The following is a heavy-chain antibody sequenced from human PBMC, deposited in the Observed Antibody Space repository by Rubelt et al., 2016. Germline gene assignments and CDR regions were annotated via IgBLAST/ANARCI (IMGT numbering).Heavy chain of an antibody. CDR2: ISSSSSYI. Sequence: EVQLVESGGVVVQPGGSLRLSCAASGFTFDYYTMHWVRQAPGKGLECVSSISSSSSYIYYADSVKGRFTISRDNAKNSLYLQMNSLRAEDTAVYYCASTGGDSSGYQYYFDYWGQGTLVTVSS. CDR3: ASTGGDSSGYQYYFDY. J-gene: IGHJ4*02. CDR1: GFTFDYYT. V-gene: IGHV3-21*01. D-gene: IGHD3-22*01.